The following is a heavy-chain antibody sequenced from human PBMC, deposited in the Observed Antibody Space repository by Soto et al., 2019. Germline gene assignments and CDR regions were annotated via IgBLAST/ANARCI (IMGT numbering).Heavy chain of an antibody. J-gene: IGHJ4*02. D-gene: IGHD3-16*02. Sequence: QVQLVQSGAEGKKPGASVKVSCKASGYTFTSYGISWVRQAPGQGLEWMGWISAYNGNTNYAQKLQGRVTMTTDTSTSRAYMELRSLRSDDTAVYYCARDGDVWGSYRPRGCDYWGQETLVTVSS. CDR3: ARDGDVWGSYRPRGCDY. CDR2: ISAYNGNT. CDR1: GYTFTSYG. V-gene: IGHV1-18*01.